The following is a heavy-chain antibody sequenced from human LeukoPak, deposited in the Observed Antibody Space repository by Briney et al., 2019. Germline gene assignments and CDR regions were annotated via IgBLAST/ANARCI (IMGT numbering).Heavy chain of an antibody. J-gene: IGHJ3*02. D-gene: IGHD1-1*01. V-gene: IGHV3-11*01. Sequence: PGGSLRLSCAASGFTFSYSYMSWIRQTPGKGLEYVSYISSGGDTIYYADSENGRSTIYRDNAKNSTYMQMNSLRDEDTGVYYCTRVEAFDIWGQGTMVTVSS. CDR3: TRVEAFDI. CDR2: ISSGGDTI. CDR1: GFTFSYSY.